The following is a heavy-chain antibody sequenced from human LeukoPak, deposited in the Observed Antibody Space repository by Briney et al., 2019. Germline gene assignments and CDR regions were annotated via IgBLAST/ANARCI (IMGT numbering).Heavy chain of an antibody. Sequence: PGGSLRLSCAASGFTFSNYGMHWVRQAPGKGLEWVALISYDGSTKYYADSVKGRFTISRDDSRNTLYLQMNSLRPEDTAVYSCAKHPMGGYCNGGSCYSYFDYWGQGTLVTASS. V-gene: IGHV3-30*18. CDR1: GFTFSNYG. CDR3: AKHPMGGYCNGGSCYSYFDY. J-gene: IGHJ4*02. CDR2: ISYDGSTK. D-gene: IGHD2-15*01.